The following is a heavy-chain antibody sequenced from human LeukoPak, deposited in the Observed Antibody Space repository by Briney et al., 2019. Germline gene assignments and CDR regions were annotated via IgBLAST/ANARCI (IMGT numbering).Heavy chain of an antibody. CDR2: IKSDGST. J-gene: IGHJ1*01. Sequence: HPGGSLRLSCAASGFTFSSYWMHWARQAPGKGLVGLSRIKSDGSTNYADSVKGRFTISRDNAKNILSLQMNSLRAEDTGVYYCARAPSEIGGYYPEYFRHWGQGTLVTVSS. CDR3: ARAPSEIGGYYPEYFRH. CDR1: GFTFSSYW. V-gene: IGHV3-74*01. D-gene: IGHD3-22*01.